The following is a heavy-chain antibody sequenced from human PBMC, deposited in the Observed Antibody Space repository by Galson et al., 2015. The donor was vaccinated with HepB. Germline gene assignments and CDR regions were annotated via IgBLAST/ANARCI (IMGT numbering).Heavy chain of an antibody. J-gene: IGHJ6*04. D-gene: IGHD3-3*01. CDR2: ISATGDNT. CDR1: GFTFAGFA. CDR3: AKFGDFWSGYYFFMDV. V-gene: IGHV3-23*01. Sequence: SLRLSCAASGFTFAGFAMSWVRQAPGKGLAWVSTISATGDNTYYDDSVKGRFSISRDNSKNTLYPQMDSLRAEDTAVYYCAKFGDFWSGYYFFMDVWGKGTTVTVSS.